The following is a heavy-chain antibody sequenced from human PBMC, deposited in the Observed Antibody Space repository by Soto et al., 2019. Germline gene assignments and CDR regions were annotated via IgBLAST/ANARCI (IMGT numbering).Heavy chain of an antibody. Sequence: QVQLQESGPGLVMPAETLSLICTVSGGPISGYDLSWIRQSPGKGLEWIGYIYYSGSTNYDPSLKRRVTISVDTSKNQFSLELSSVTDEDTAVYYGARGSSGWPPRLDYWGQGTLVTVSS. CDR1: GGPISGYD. D-gene: IGHD6-19*01. V-gene: IGHV4-59*01. CDR2: IYYSGST. CDR3: ARGSSGWPPRLDY. J-gene: IGHJ1*01.